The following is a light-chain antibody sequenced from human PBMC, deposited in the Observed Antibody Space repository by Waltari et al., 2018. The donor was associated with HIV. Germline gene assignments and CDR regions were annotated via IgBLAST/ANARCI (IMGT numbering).Light chain of an antibody. CDR2: EGS. Sequence: QSTLTQPAPVSGSPGQSITISCTGTRRDFGSYNPVPRYQQHPGKAPKPMIYEGSKRPSGVSNRFSGSKSGNTASLTISGLQAEDEADYYCCSYAGSSTLEVFGGGTKLTVL. CDR1: RRDFGSYNP. J-gene: IGLJ2*01. CDR3: CSYAGSSTLEV. V-gene: IGLV2-23*01.